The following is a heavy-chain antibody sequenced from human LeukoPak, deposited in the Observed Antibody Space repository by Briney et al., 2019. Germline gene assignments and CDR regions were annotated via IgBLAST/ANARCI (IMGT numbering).Heavy chain of an antibody. J-gene: IGHJ3*02. V-gene: IGHV1-8*01. Sequence: GASVKVSCKASGYTFTSYDINWVRQATGQGLEWMGWMNPSSGNTGYAQKFQGRVTMTRNTSISTAYMELSSLRSEDTAVYYCASSNLAWLGGETDAFDIWGQGTMVTVSS. D-gene: IGHD6-19*01. CDR2: MNPSSGNT. CDR1: GYTFTSYD. CDR3: ASSNLAWLGGETDAFDI.